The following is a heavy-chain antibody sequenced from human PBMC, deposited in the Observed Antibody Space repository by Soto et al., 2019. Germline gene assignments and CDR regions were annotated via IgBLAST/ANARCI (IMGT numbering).Heavy chain of an antibody. J-gene: IGHJ6*03. Sequence: ASVKVSCKASGYTFTSYGISWVRQAPGQGLEWMGWISAYNGNTNYAQKLQGRVTMTTDTSTSTAYMELRSLRSDDTAVYYCARVLRDYPIYYYYMDVWGKGTTVTVSS. D-gene: IGHD4-17*01. CDR1: GYTFTSYG. V-gene: IGHV1-18*01. CDR3: ARVLRDYPIYYYYMDV. CDR2: ISAYNGNT.